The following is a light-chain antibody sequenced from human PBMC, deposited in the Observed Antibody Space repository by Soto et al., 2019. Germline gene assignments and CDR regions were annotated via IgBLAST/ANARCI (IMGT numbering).Light chain of an antibody. J-gene: IGKJ3*01. V-gene: IGKV3-15*01. CDR3: QQYHDWPPIT. CDR2: GAS. Sequence: EIVMTQSPDTLSVSPGEGVTLSCRPSQSVSSDLAWYQQKPGQSPRLLMYGASTRATDIPARFSGGGSGTEFTLTISSLQSEDVAIYYCQQYHDWPPITFGPGTKVEIK. CDR1: QSVSSD.